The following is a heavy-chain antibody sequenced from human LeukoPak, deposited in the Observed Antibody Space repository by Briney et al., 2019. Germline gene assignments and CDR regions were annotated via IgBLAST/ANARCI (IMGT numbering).Heavy chain of an antibody. CDR1: DFRDYY. J-gene: IGHJ4*02. V-gene: IGHV1-2*02. CDR3: ASGYSGYDLNY. Sequence: ASVKVSCKTSDFRDYYMNWVRQAPGQGLEWLGWIKPKSGDTDYAQKFKGRVTMTRDTSINTAYMELSGLKPDDTAIYYCASGYSGYDLNYWGQGTQVTVSS. CDR2: IKPKSGDT. D-gene: IGHD5-12*01.